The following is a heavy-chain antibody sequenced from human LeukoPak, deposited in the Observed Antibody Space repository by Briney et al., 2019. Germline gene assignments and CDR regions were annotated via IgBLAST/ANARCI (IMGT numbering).Heavy chain of an antibody. CDR1: GGSISSYY. D-gene: IGHD3/OR15-3a*01. Sequence: PSETLSLTCTVSGGSISSYYWSWIRQPPGKGLEWIGYIYYSGSTYYNPSLKSRVTMSVDTSKNQFSLKLSSVTAADTAVYYCARTPGLYYYYYMDVWGKGTTVTVSS. CDR2: IYYSGST. V-gene: IGHV4-59*08. CDR3: ARTPGLYYYYYMDV. J-gene: IGHJ6*03.